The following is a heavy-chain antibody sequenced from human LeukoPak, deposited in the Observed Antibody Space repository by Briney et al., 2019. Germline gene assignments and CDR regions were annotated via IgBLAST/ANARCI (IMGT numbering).Heavy chain of an antibody. CDR3: AKEVYSDSSGYFDY. J-gene: IGHJ4*02. CDR1: GFIVSSNY. CDR2: IYSDGST. D-gene: IGHD3-22*01. V-gene: IGHV3-53*01. Sequence: GGSLRLSCTASGFIVSSNYMTWVRQAPGKGLEWVSVIYSDGSTFYADSVKGRFTISRDTSKNALYLQMNSLRADETAVYYCAKEVYSDSSGYFDYWGQGTLVTVSS.